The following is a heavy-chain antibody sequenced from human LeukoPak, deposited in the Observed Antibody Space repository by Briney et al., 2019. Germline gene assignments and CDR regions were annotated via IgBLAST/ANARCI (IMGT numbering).Heavy chain of an antibody. CDR2: IYYSGST. Sequence: PSETLSLTCTVSGGSISSSSYYWGWIRQPPGKGLEWIGSIYYSGSTYYNPSLKSRVTISVDTSKNQFSLKLSSVTAADTAVYYCARATPGIAVAGTAFDPWGQGTLVTVSS. CDR3: ARATPGIAVAGTAFDP. D-gene: IGHD6-19*01. J-gene: IGHJ5*02. V-gene: IGHV4-39*07. CDR1: GGSISSSSYY.